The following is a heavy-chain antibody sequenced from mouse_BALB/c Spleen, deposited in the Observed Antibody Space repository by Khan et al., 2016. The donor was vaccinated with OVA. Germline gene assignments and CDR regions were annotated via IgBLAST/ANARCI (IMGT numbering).Heavy chain of an antibody. CDR2: IWSDGST. CDR3: ARQPYYHYNIMDY. J-gene: IGHJ4*01. Sequence: VQLQQSGPGLVAPSQSLSITCTISGFSLTNYGVHWVRQPPGKGLEWLVVIWSDGSTTYNSPLKSRLTISKDNSKSQVFLTMNSLQTDDTAMYFCARQPYYHYNIMDYWGQGTSVTVSS. D-gene: IGHD2-10*01. CDR1: GFSLTNYG. V-gene: IGHV2-6-1*01.